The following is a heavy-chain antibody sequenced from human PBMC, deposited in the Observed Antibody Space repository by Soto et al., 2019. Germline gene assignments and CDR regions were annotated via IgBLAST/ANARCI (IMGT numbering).Heavy chain of an antibody. CDR2: IYYRGNT. V-gene: IGHV4-39*01. CDR3: ARLEGLATISYYFDF. CDR1: GDSINSDNYY. Sequence: PSETLSLTCSVSGDSINSDNYYWGWIRQPPGKGLEWIGSIYYRGNTYYNPSLQTRVTISRDKSKSQFSLKLNSVTAADSAVYFCARLEGLATISYYFDFWGQGALVTVSS. J-gene: IGHJ4*02. D-gene: IGHD3-9*01.